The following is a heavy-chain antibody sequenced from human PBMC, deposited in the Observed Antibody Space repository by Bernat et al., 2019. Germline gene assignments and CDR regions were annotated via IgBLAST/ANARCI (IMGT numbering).Heavy chain of an antibody. CDR3: ARDLEEGGAVAGNNYYYGMDV. CDR1: NFTGYY. J-gene: IGHJ6*02. Sequence: NFTGYYMHWVRQAPGQGLEWMGWINPNSGGTNYAQKFQGRVTMTRDTSISTAYMELSRLRSDDTAVYYCARDLEEGGAVAGNNYYYGMDVWG. D-gene: IGHD6-19*01. V-gene: IGHV1-2*02. CDR2: INPNSGGT.